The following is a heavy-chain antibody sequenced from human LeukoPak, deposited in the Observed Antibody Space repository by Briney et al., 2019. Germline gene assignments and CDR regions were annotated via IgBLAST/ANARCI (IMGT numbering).Heavy chain of an antibody. V-gene: IGHV3-7*01. CDR1: GFTFSSYW. CDR3: ARDFSVSASAY. Sequence: SGGSLRLSCAASGFTFSSYWMSWVRQAPGKGLEWVANIKQDGSEKYYVDSVKGRFTISRDNAKNSLYLQMNSLRAKDTAVYYCARDFSVSASAYWGQGTLVTVSS. CDR2: IKQDGSEK. J-gene: IGHJ4*02. D-gene: IGHD2-2*01.